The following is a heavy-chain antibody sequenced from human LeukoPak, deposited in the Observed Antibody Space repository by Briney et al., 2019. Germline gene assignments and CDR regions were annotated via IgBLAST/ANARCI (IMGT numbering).Heavy chain of an antibody. V-gene: IGHV3-23*01. Sequence: PGGSLRLSCTASRFTFNTYAMSCVRQAPGKGLEWVSAISGSGGSTYYADSVKGRFTISRDNSKNTLYLKMNSLRAEDTAVYYCAKDGLLWFGKWDWGQGTLVTVSS. D-gene: IGHD3-10*01. CDR3: AKDGLLWFGKWD. J-gene: IGHJ4*02. CDR2: ISGSGGST. CDR1: RFTFNTYA.